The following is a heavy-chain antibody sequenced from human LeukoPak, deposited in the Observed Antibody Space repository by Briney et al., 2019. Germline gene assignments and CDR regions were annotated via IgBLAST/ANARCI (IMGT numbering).Heavy chain of an antibody. Sequence: GSLRPSCVFSGFTFRNYWVKRVRQAPGKGLEWVASINEDGSGKYSMDSVKDRVTISRDNAKNSLDLQINSLTVEDTAIYYCVRDDGDVWGKGTTVTVSS. CDR2: INEDGSGK. CDR3: VRDDGDV. J-gene: IGHJ6*04. V-gene: IGHV3-7*01. CDR1: GFTFRNYW.